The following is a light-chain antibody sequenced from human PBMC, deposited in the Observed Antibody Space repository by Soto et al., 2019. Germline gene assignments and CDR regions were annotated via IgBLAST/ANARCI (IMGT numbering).Light chain of an antibody. J-gene: IGKJ1*01. Sequence: EIVMTQSPATLSVSPGERATLSCRASQSVSSNLAWYQQKPGQAPRFLDYGTATRTTGIQARFSGSGSETEFTLTISSLHYEDFALYYCQQYNNWPRTVVLGTTV. CDR3: QQYNNWPRT. V-gene: IGKV3-15*01. CDR1: QSVSSN. CDR2: GTA.